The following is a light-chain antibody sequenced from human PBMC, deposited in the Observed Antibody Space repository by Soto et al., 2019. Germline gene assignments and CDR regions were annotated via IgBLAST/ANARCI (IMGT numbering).Light chain of an antibody. J-gene: IGKJ1*01. Sequence: IGLTQSPATLSLSTGERATLSCRASQSVSSYLAWYQQKPDQSPRLLIYATSTRAAGIPDRFSGSGSGTDFTLTISRLEPEDFAVYYCQQYGSSPWTFGQGTKVDNK. CDR2: ATS. CDR1: QSVSSY. V-gene: IGKV3-20*01. CDR3: QQYGSSPWT.